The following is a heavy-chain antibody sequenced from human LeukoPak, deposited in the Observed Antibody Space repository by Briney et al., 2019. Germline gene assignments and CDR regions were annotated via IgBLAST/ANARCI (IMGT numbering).Heavy chain of an antibody. J-gene: IGHJ6*02. D-gene: IGHD3-3*01. CDR1: GYTFTSYD. V-gene: IGHV1-8*01. Sequence: ASVKVSCKASGYTFTSYDIHWVRQATGQGLGWMGWMNPNSGNTGYAQKFQGRVTMTRNTSISTAYMELSSLRSEDTAVYYCARGLIWDYDFWSGYYRLDYYYGMDVWGQGTTVTVSS. CDR2: MNPNSGNT. CDR3: ARGLIWDYDFWSGYYRLDYYYGMDV.